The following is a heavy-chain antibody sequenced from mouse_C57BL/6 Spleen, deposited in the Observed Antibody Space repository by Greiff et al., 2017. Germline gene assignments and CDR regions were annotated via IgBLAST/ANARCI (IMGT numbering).Heavy chain of an antibody. D-gene: IGHD2-4*01. CDR1: GFTFSSYA. V-gene: IGHV5-9-1*02. Sequence: EVKLVESGEGLVKPGGSLKLSCAASGFTFSSYAMSWVRQTPEKRLEWVAYISSGGDYSYYADTVKGRFTISRDNARNTLYLQMSSLKSEDTAMYYCSRTYDYVFDYWGQGTTLTVSS. J-gene: IGHJ2*01. CDR2: ISSGGDYS. CDR3: SRTYDYVFDY.